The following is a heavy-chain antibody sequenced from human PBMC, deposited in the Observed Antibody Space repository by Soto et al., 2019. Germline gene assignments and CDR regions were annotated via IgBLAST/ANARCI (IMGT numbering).Heavy chain of an antibody. CDR2: IRNRANRYTT. Sequence: EVQLVESGGGLVHPGGSLRLSCAAAGFTFSDHYMDWVRQAPGKGLEWVARIRNRANRYTTEYVASLKGRFTISRDDSKNSLYLQMSSLNTEDTAVYYCARRGVNRAYTPLDSWGQGTLVTVSS. J-gene: IGHJ4*02. CDR1: GFTFSDHY. CDR3: ARRGVNRAYTPLDS. V-gene: IGHV3-72*01. D-gene: IGHD2-8*01.